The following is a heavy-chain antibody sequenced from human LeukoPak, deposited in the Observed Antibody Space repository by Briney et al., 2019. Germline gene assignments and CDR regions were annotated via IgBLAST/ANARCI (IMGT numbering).Heavy chain of an antibody. J-gene: IGHJ5*02. V-gene: IGHV1-69*04. Sequence: GASVKVSCKASGGTFSSYAISWVRQAPGQGLEWMGRIIPILGIANYAQKFQGRVTITADKSTSTAYMELSSLRSEDTAVYYCARGHNYDSSGYYPENWFDPWGQGTLVTVSS. D-gene: IGHD3-22*01. CDR1: GGTFSSYA. CDR3: ARGHNYDSSGYYPENWFDP. CDR2: IIPILGIA.